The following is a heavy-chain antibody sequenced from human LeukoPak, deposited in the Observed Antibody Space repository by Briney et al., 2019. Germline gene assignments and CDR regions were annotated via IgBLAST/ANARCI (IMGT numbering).Heavy chain of an antibody. D-gene: IGHD6-6*01. J-gene: IGHJ6*03. CDR1: GGSFSGYY. CDR3: ARGIAARLLYSYYYMDV. Sequence: SETLSLTCAVYGGSFSGYYWSWIRQPPGKGLEWIGEINHSGSTNYNPSLKSRVTISVDTSKNQFSLKLSSVTAADTAVYYCARGIAARLLYSYYYMDVWGKGTTVTVSS. V-gene: IGHV4-34*01. CDR2: INHSGST.